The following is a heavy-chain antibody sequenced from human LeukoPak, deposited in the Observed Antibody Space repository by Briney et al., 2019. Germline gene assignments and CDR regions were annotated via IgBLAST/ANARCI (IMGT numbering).Heavy chain of an antibody. V-gene: IGHV3-7*01. J-gene: IGHJ5*02. CDR2: INQDGSGK. CDR3: ARDSETVTSTSSWFDP. D-gene: IGHD6-19*01. Sequence: GESLRLSCAASGFTFGSYWMTWVRQASGKGLEWVANINQDGSGKYYVDSVKGRFTISRDNAKNALYLQMNSLRAEDTAVYYCARDSETVTSTSSWFDPWGQGTLVTVSS. CDR1: GFTFGSYW.